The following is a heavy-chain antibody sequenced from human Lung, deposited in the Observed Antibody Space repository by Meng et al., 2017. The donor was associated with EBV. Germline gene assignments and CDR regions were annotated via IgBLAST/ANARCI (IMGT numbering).Heavy chain of an antibody. D-gene: IGHD1-26*01. CDR2: IYYSGSA. J-gene: IGHJ4*02. CDR3: ARGPSGSYYPSFDY. V-gene: IGHV4-31*03. CDR1: GGATSSGGSY. Sequence: QLKRQGSGPERVKPSQTQYLTCTVSGGATSSGGSYWSWIRQHTGKGLEWIGNIYYSGSAYYNPSLKSRVTISVDTSKNHFSLKLSSVTAADTAVYYCARGPSGSYYPSFDYWGQGTLVTVSS.